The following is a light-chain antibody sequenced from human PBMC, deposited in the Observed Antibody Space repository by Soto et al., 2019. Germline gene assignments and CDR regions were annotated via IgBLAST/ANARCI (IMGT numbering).Light chain of an antibody. V-gene: IGKV1-39*01. J-gene: IGKJ5*01. Sequence: DIQMTQSPSSLSASVVDRVTITGLTSQSVSIYVNWYQQKPGKAPILLIYASSSLQSGVPSRFSGSGSGTDFTLTISSLQPEDFAIYYCQQTYTTPEITFGQGTRLEIK. CDR2: ASS. CDR3: QQTYTTPEIT. CDR1: QSVSIY.